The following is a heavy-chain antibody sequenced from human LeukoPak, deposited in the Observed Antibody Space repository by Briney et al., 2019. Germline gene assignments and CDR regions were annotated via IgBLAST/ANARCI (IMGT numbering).Heavy chain of an antibody. CDR3: ARHVATGFGEFADAFDI. CDR1: GASISSYY. V-gene: IGHV4-59*08. D-gene: IGHD3-10*01. CDR2: IYYSGST. J-gene: IGHJ3*02. Sequence: PSETLSLTCTVSGASISSYYWSWIRQPPGKGLEWIGYIYYSGSTNYNPSLKSRVTISVDTSKNQFSLKLSSVTAADTAAYYCARHVATGFGEFADAFDIWGQGTMVTVSS.